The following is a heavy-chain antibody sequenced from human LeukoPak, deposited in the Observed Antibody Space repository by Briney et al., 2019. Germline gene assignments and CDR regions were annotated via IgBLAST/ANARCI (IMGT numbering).Heavy chain of an antibody. CDR3: ARSLTFGGLIAYYDY. V-gene: IGHV4-61*01. D-gene: IGHD3-16*02. CDR1: GGSFSSGSYY. Sequence: PSETLSLTCTVSGGSFSSGSYYWSWIRQPPGKGLEWIGYIYYSGSTNYNPSLKSRVTISVDTSKNQFSLKLSSVTAADTAVYYCARSLTFGGLIAYYDYWGQGTLVTVSS. CDR2: IYYSGST. J-gene: IGHJ4*02.